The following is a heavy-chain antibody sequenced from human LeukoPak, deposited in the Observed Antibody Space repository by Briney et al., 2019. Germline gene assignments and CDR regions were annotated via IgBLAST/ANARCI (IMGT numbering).Heavy chain of an antibody. CDR3: ARISFDSNGYDFQY. V-gene: IGHV1-18*04. CDR1: GYTFNRYG. D-gene: IGHD3-22*01. CDR2: ISAYNDNA. Sequence: ASVKVSCKASGYTFNRYGITWVRQAPGQGLEWGGWISAYNDNAKYSEKLQGRVTMATETSTNTAYMELRSLRSDDTAIYYCARISFDSNGYDFQYWGQGTLVTVSS. J-gene: IGHJ4*02.